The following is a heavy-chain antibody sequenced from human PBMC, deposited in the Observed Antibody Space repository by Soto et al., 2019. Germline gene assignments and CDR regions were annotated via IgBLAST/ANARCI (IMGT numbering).Heavy chain of an antibody. Sequence: SPRVPCKASEDTFSGHAMHWVRQARGKRLEWVGWINARKGNKTYSPNTQGSVASTRDTSASRAYLEVRSLRHEDTAVYSCARDGARITVFGVFYYFDYW. D-gene: IGHD3-3*01. CDR2: INARKGNK. V-gene: IGHV1-3*01. CDR1: EDTFSGHA. J-gene: IGHJ4*01. CDR3: ARDGARITVFGVFYYFDY.